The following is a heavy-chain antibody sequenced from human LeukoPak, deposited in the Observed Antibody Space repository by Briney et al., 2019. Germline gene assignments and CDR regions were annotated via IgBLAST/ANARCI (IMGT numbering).Heavy chain of an antibody. Sequence: SGGSLRLSCVVSDFTFSSFGMHWVRQAPGKGLEWVANIKQDGSEKYYVDSVKGRFTISRDNAKNSLYLQMNSLRAEDTAVYYCARDPWGGYYYDSSGYSDYWGQGTLVTVSS. CDR2: IKQDGSEK. CDR3: ARDPWGGYYYDSSGYSDY. CDR1: DFTFSSFG. J-gene: IGHJ4*02. V-gene: IGHV3-7*01. D-gene: IGHD3-22*01.